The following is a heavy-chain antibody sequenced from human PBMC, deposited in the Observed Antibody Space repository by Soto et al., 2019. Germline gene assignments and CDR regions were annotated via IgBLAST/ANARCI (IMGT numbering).Heavy chain of an antibody. V-gene: IGHV3-30*18. D-gene: IGHD2-21*02. CDR2: ISYDGSNK. Sequence: GGSLRLSCAASGFTFSSYGMHWVRQAPGKGLEWVAVISYDGSNKYYADSVKGRFTISRDNSKNTLYLQMNSLRAEDTAVYYCAKRPEEVVTADHNYFDYWGQGTLVTVSS. CDR3: AKRPEEVVTADHNYFDY. CDR1: GFTFSSYG. J-gene: IGHJ4*02.